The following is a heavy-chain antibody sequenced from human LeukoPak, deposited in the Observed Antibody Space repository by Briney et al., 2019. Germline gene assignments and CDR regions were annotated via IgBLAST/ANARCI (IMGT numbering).Heavy chain of an antibody. CDR3: ARAVDGYPPDYYYYYYMDV. D-gene: IGHD5-24*01. Sequence: PSETLSLTCTVSGYSISSGYYWGWIRQPPGKGLEWIGSIYHSGSTYYNPSLKSRVTISVDTSKNQFSLKLSSVTAADTAVYYCARAVDGYPPDYYYYYYMDVWGKGTTVTVSS. V-gene: IGHV4-38-2*02. J-gene: IGHJ6*03. CDR1: GYSISSGYY. CDR2: IYHSGST.